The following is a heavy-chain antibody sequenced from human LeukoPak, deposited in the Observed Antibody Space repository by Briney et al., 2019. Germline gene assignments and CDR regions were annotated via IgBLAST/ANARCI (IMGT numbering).Heavy chain of an antibody. D-gene: IGHD3-22*01. CDR3: ARDEINYYDSSGYYFDY. CDR1: GYSISSGYY. J-gene: IGHJ4*02. Sequence: ASETLSLTCTVSGYSISSGYYWGWIRQPPGKGLEWIGSIYHSGSTYYNPSLKSRVTISVDTSKNQFSLKLSSVTAADTAVYYCARDEINYYDSSGYYFDYWGQGTLVTVSS. V-gene: IGHV4-38-2*02. CDR2: IYHSGST.